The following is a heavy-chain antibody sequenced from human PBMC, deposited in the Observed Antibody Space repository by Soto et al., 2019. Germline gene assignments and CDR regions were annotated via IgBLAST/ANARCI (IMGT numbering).Heavy chain of an antibody. CDR3: ARGYYDFWSGDSTDYYYMDV. J-gene: IGHJ6*03. Sequence: QVQLVQSGAEVKKPGASVKVSCKASGYTFTSYGISWVRQAPGQGLEWMGWISAYNGNTNYAQKLQGRVTMTTDTSTSTAYMELRRLRSDDTAVYYCARGYYDFWSGDSTDYYYMDVWGKGTTVTVSS. V-gene: IGHV1-18*01. CDR2: ISAYNGNT. CDR1: GYTFTSYG. D-gene: IGHD3-3*01.